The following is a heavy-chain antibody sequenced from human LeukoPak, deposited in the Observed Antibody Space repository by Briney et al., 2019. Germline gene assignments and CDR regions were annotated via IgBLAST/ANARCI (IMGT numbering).Heavy chain of an antibody. D-gene: IGHD3-10*01. CDR3: ARDLVLWFGSFDY. Sequence: ASVKVSCKASGYTFTHYYMHWVRQAPGQGLEWLGVINPSGGNTTFAQKLQGRVTMTTDTSTSTAYMELRSLRSDDTAVYYCARDLVLWFGSFDYWGQGTLVTVSS. V-gene: IGHV1-46*01. J-gene: IGHJ4*02. CDR2: INPSGGNT. CDR1: GYTFTHYY.